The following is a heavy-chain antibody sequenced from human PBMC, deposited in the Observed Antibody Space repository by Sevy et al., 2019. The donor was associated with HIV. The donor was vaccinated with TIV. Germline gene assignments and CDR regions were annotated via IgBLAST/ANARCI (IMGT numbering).Heavy chain of an antibody. V-gene: IGHV1-24*01. CDR2: FDPEDGET. J-gene: IGHJ4*02. CDR3: ATTKDYYDSSGCPFDY. Sequence: ASVKVSCKVSGYTLTELSMHWVRQAPGKGLEWMGSFDPEDGETIYAQKFQCRVTMTEDTSADTDYMELSSLRSEDTAVYFCATTKDYYDSSGCPFDYWGQETLVTVSS. CDR1: GYTLTELS. D-gene: IGHD3-22*01.